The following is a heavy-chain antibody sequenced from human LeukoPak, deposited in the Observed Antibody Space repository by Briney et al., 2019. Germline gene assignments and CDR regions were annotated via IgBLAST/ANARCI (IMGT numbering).Heavy chain of an antibody. CDR1: GYTFTSYG. CDR2: ISAYNGNT. CDR3: AREGPFRDGYNKYYFDY. J-gene: IGHJ4*02. D-gene: IGHD5-24*01. Sequence: ASVKVSCKASGYTFTSYGISWVRQAPGQGLEWMVWISAYNGNTNYAQKLQGRVTMTTDTSTSTAYMELRSLRSDDTAVYYCAREGPFRDGYNKYYFDYWGQGTLVTVSS. V-gene: IGHV1-18*01.